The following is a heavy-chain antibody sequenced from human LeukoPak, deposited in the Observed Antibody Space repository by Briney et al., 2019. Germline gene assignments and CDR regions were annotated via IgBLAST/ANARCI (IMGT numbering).Heavy chain of an antibody. CDR3: ARDHRRDGYNYVDY. Sequence: GGSLRLSCAASGFTFSSYSMNWVRQAPGKGLEWASYISSSSSTIYYADSVKGRFTISRDNAKNSLYLQMNSLRAEDTAVYYCARDHRRDGYNYVDYWGQGTLVTVSS. CDR1: GFTFSSYS. J-gene: IGHJ4*02. CDR2: ISSSSSTI. D-gene: IGHD5-24*01. V-gene: IGHV3-48*04.